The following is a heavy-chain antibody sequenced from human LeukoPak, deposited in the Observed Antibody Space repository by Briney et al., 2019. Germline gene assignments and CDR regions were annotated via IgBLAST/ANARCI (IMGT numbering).Heavy chain of an antibody. CDR3: ARDSVVAGGGWSDP. Sequence: PSETLSLTCTVSGYSISSGYYWGWIRQPPGKGLEWIGSIYHSGSTYYNPSLKSRVTISVDTSKNQFSLKLSSVTAADTAVYYCARDSVVAGGGWSDPWGQGTLVTVSS. CDR1: GYSISSGYY. D-gene: IGHD6-19*01. J-gene: IGHJ5*02. CDR2: IYHSGST. V-gene: IGHV4-38-2*02.